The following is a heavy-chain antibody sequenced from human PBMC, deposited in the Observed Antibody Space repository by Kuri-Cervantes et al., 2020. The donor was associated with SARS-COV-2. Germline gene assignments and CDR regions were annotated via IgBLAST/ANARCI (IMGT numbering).Heavy chain of an antibody. Sequence: SETLSLTCTVSGDSINSDEYYWSWIRQPAGKGLEWIGRIYSSGSTKYDPSLKSRVTISIDTSKTQFSLRLSSVTAADTAVYYCARDAGIQLWSEVYYFDYWGQGTPVTVAS. CDR1: GDSINSDEYY. J-gene: IGHJ4*01. V-gene: IGHV4-61*02. CDR2: IYSSGST. CDR3: ARDAGIQLWSEVYYFDY. D-gene: IGHD5-18*01.